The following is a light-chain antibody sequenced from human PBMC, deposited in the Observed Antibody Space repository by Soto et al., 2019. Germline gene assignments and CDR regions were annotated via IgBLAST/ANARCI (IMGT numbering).Light chain of an antibody. CDR2: DVN. CDR3: CSYAGTYTLL. CDR1: SSNVGVYNY. J-gene: IGLJ3*02. V-gene: IGLV2-11*01. Sequence: QSALTQPRSVSGSPGQSVTISCTGTSSNVGVYNYVSWYQQHPGRVPKLMIYDVNKRPSGVPDRFSGSKSGNTASLTISGLQAEDEADYYCCSYAGTYTLLFGRGTKLTVL.